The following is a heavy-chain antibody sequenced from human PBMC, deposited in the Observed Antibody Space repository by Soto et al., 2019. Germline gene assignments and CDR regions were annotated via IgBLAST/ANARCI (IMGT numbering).Heavy chain of an antibody. CDR1: GFTFSRFG. J-gene: IGHJ4*02. D-gene: IGHD6-25*01. V-gene: IGHV3-33*06. CDR3: AKQDLGYSLGPLPGY. Sequence: QVQLVESGGGVVQPGRSLRLSCAASGFTFSRFGMHWVRQAPGKGLEWVALIWYDGSNKYYADSVKGRFTISRDNSKNKLYQQMNSLNPGDTAVYYCAKQDLGYSLGPLPGYWGQGTPVTVSS. CDR2: IWYDGSNK.